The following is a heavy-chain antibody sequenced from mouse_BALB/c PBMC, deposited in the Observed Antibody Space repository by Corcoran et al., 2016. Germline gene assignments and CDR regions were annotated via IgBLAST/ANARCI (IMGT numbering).Heavy chain of an antibody. D-gene: IGHD1-1*01. V-gene: IGHV9-1*02. J-gene: IGHJ4*01. CDR1: GYTFTNYG. CDR2: INTYTGEP. CDR3: SRRITVVAYYYAMDY. Sequence: QIQLVQSGPELKKPGETVKISCKASGYTFTNYGMNRVKQDPGKGLKWMGWINTYTGEPTYADDFKGRIAFSLETSASTAYLQINNLKNEDMAIYYCSRRITVVAYYYAMDYWGQGTSVTVSS.